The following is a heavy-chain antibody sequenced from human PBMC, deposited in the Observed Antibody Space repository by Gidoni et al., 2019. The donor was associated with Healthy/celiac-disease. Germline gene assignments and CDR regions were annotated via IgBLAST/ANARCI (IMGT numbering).Heavy chain of an antibody. J-gene: IGHJ3*02. Sequence: QVQLVQSGAEVKKPGSSVKVSCKASGGTFSSYAISWVRQAPGQGLEWMGGIIPIFGTANYAQKFQGRVTITADKSTSTAYMELSSLRSEDTAVYYCAREQFEGYYDFWSGYSEAFDIWGQGTMVTVSS. V-gene: IGHV1-69*06. CDR1: GGTFSSYA. CDR2: IIPIFGTA. CDR3: AREQFEGYYDFWSGYSEAFDI. D-gene: IGHD3-3*01.